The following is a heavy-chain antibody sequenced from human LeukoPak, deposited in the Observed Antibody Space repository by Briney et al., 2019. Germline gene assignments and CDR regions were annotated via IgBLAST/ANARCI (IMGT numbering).Heavy chain of an antibody. CDR3: AKVLRYFMDV. D-gene: IGHD3-9*01. CDR1: GFTFSTFS. Sequence: GGSLRLSCAASGFTFSTFSMNWVRQAPGKGLEWVSSISSSSSYIHYADSVQGRFTISRDNAKNSLYLQMNSLRAEDTAVYYCAKVLRYFMDVWGQGTTVTVSS. CDR2: ISSSSSYI. J-gene: IGHJ6*02. V-gene: IGHV3-21*01.